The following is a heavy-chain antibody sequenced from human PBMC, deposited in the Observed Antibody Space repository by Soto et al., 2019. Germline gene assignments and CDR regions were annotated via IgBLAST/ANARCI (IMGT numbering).Heavy chain of an antibody. CDR2: IIPILGIA. J-gene: IGHJ6*03. Sequence: ASVKVSCKASGGTFSSYTISWVRQAPGQGLEWMGRIIPILGIANYAQKFQGRVTITADKSTSTAYMELSSLRSEDTAVYYCAREGEYSGYDLNYYYYYMDVWGKGTTVTVSS. CDR3: AREGEYSGYDLNYYYYYMDV. CDR1: GGTFSSYT. D-gene: IGHD5-12*01. V-gene: IGHV1-69*04.